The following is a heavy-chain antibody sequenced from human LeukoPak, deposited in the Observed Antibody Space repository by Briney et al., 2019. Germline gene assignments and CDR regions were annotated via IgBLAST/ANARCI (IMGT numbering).Heavy chain of an antibody. CDR1: GFTFSSYG. J-gene: IGHJ4*02. CDR3: ATPPKQQLADF. Sequence: PGGSLRLSCAASGFTFSSYGMEWVRQAPGKGLEWLTVIWYDGSKKYYADSVKGRFTISRDNSNNMVDLQMNNLRAEDTAIYYCATPPKQQLADFWGQGTLVTVSS. D-gene: IGHD6-13*01. V-gene: IGHV3-33*03. CDR2: IWYDGSKK.